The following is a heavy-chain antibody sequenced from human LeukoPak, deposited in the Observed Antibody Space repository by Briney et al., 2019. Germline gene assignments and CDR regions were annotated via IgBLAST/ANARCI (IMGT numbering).Heavy chain of an antibody. J-gene: IGHJ1*01. CDR3: ARVTVGATFFQPFQH. Sequence: GASVKVSCKASGYTFTGCYMHWVRQAPGQGLEWMGWINPNSGGTNYAQKFQGRVTMTRDTSNSTAYMELSRLRSDDTAVYYCARVTVGATFFQPFQHWGQGTLVTVSS. D-gene: IGHD1-26*01. CDR2: INPNSGGT. V-gene: IGHV1-2*02. CDR1: GYTFTGCY.